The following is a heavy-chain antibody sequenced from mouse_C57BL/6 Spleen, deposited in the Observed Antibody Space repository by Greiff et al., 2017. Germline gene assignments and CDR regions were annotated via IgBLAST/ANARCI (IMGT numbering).Heavy chain of an antibody. V-gene: IGHV1-55*01. Sequence: QVQLQQPGAELVKPGASVKMSCKASGYTFTSYWITWVKQRPGQGLEWIGDIYPGSGSTNYNEKFKSKATLTVDTSSSTAYMQLSSLTSEDSAVYYCARGNYDYAAVDYWGQGTTLTVSS. CDR1: GYTFTSYW. D-gene: IGHD2-4*01. J-gene: IGHJ2*01. CDR2: IYPGSGST. CDR3: ARGNYDYAAVDY.